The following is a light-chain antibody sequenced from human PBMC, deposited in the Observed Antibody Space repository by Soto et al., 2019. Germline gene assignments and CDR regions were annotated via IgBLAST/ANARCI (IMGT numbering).Light chain of an antibody. CDR2: GAS. CDR1: QTVNTNY. V-gene: IGKV3-20*01. J-gene: IGKJ3*01. Sequence: EIVLTQSPGTLSLSPGERATLSCRASQTVNTNYLTWYQQTPGQAPRLLIYGASSRATGIPDKVSGSGSGTDFTLTISRLAPEDFAVYYCQQYGTSPFTFGPGTKVDIK. CDR3: QQYGTSPFT.